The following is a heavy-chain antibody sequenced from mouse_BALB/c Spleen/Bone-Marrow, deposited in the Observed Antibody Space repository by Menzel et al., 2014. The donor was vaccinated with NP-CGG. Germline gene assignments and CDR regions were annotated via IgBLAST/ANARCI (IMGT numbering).Heavy chain of an antibody. CDR2: INPYNGDT. J-gene: IGHJ4*01. Sequence: EVKLVESGPELVKPGASVKISCKASGYSFTGNFMNWVKQSHGKSLEWIGRINPYNGDTFYNQKFKGKATLTADKSSATAHMELLSLTSEDSAVYYCGTGGGNYGMDYWGRGTSVTVSS. V-gene: IGHV1-37*01. CDR3: GTGGGNYGMDY. D-gene: IGHD2-14*01. CDR1: GYSFTGNF.